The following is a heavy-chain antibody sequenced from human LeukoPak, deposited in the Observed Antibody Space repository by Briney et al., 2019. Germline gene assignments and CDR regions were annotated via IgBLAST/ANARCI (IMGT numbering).Heavy chain of an antibody. Sequence: SEALSLTCTVSGGSISSYYWSWIRQPPGKGLEWIGYIYYSGSTNYNPSLKSRVTISVDTSKNQFSLKLSSVTAADTAVYYCARDGDLGFDPWGQGTLVTVSS. V-gene: IGHV4-59*01. CDR1: GGSISSYY. CDR3: ARDGDLGFDP. CDR2: IYYSGST. J-gene: IGHJ5*02. D-gene: IGHD7-27*01.